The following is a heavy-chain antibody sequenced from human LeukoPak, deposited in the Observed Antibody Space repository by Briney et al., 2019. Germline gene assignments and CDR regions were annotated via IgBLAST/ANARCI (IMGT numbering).Heavy chain of an antibody. D-gene: IGHD3-22*01. CDR3: ARDSNYYDSSGFDY. CDR1: GFTFSSYS. CDR2: ISTSSIYI. Sequence: GGSLRLSCAASGFTFSSYSMNWVRQAPGMGLEWVSSISTSSIYIYYADSVKGRFTISRDNAKNSLYLQMNSLRAEDTAVYYCARDSNYYDSSGFDYWGQGTLVTVSS. J-gene: IGHJ4*02. V-gene: IGHV3-21*01.